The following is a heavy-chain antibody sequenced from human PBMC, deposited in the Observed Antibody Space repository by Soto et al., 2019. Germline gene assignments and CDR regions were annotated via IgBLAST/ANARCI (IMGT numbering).Heavy chain of an antibody. V-gene: IGHV3-7*01. CDR2: IKQDGSEK. CDR1: GFTFSSYW. D-gene: IGHD2-15*01. CDR3: ARSSATPNGWWGYGLDV. Sequence: PGGSLRLSCAASGFTFSSYWMSWVRQAPGKGLEWVANIKQDGSEKYYVDSVKGRFTISRDNTKNSLYLQMNSLRAEDTAVYYCARSSATPNGWWGYGLDVWGQGTTVTVSS. J-gene: IGHJ6*02.